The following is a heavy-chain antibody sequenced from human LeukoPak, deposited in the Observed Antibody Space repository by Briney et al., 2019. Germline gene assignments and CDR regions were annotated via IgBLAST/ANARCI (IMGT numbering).Heavy chain of an antibody. CDR2: IYYSGST. Sequence: SETLSLTCTVSGGSISSYYWSWIRQPPGKGLEWIGYIYYSGSTNYNPSLKSRVTISVDTSKNQFSLNLISVTAADTAVYYCVRDSGRAEYNRFDPWGQGTLVTVSS. D-gene: IGHD6-25*01. CDR1: GGSISSYY. V-gene: IGHV4-59*12. J-gene: IGHJ5*02. CDR3: VRDSGRAEYNRFDP.